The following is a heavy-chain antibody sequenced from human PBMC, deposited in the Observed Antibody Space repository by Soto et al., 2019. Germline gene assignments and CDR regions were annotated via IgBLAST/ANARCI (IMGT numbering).Heavy chain of an antibody. J-gene: IGHJ4*02. CDR3: AKERLYHYYDSSGYRYYFAY. Sequence: QVQLVESGGGVVQPGRSLRLSCAASGFTFSSYGMHWVRQAPGKGLEWVAVISYDGSNKYYADSVKGRFTISRDNSKNTLYLQMNSLRAEDTAVYYCAKERLYHYYDSSGYRYYFAYWGQGTLVTVSS. CDR2: ISYDGSNK. CDR1: GFTFSSYG. V-gene: IGHV3-30*18. D-gene: IGHD3-22*01.